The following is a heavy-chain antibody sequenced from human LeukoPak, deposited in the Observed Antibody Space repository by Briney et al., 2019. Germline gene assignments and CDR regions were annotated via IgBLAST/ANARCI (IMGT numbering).Heavy chain of an antibody. CDR3: ARQVGYATTQLRPYYYGMDV. CDR1: GYSFTSYW. CDR2: IYPGDSDT. V-gene: IGHV5-51*01. Sequence: GESLKISCKGSGYSFTSYWIGWVRQMPGKGLEWMGIIYPGDSDTRYSPSFQGQVTISADKSISTAYLQWSSLKASDTAMYYCARQVGYATTQLRPYYYGMDVWGQGTTVTVSS. D-gene: IGHD5-12*01. J-gene: IGHJ6*02.